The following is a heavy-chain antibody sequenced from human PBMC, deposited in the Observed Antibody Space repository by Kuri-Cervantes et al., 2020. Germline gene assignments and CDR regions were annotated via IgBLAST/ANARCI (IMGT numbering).Heavy chain of an antibody. Sequence: GESLKISCAASGFTFSSYGMHWVRQAPGKGLEWVANIKQDGSERYYVDSVKGRFNISRDNAKKSLYLQMNSLRAEDTAVYYCARDNHYYYYYYGMDVWGQGTTVTRLL. J-gene: IGHJ6*02. CDR2: IKQDGSER. CDR3: ARDNHYYYYYYGMDV. V-gene: IGHV3-7*01. CDR1: GFTFSSYG.